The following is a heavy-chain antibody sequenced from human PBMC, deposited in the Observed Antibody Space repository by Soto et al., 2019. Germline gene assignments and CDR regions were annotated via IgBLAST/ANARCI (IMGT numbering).Heavy chain of an antibody. Sequence: ASVKVSCKASGGTFSSYAISWVRQAPGQGLEWMGGIIPIFGTANYAQKFQGRVTITADESTSTAYMELSSLRSEDTAVYDCAGEASKSERPFAYWGQGTRVTVSS. CDR1: GGTFSSYA. CDR3: AGEASKSERPFAY. CDR2: IIPIFGTA. D-gene: IGHD1-1*01. V-gene: IGHV1-69*13. J-gene: IGHJ4*02.